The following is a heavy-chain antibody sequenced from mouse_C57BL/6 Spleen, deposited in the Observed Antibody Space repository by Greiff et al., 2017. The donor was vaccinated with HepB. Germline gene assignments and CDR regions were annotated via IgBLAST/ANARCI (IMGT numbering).Heavy chain of an antibody. D-gene: IGHD1-1*01. J-gene: IGHJ2*01. V-gene: IGHV1-81*01. CDR2: IYPRSGNT. CDR3: ARWLLRYYFDY. Sequence: QVQLKESGAELARPGASVKLSCKASGYTFTSYGISWVKQRTGQGLEWIGEIYPRSGNTYYNEKFKGKATLTADKSSSTAYMELRSLTSEDSAVYFCARWLLRYYFDYWGQGTTLTVSS. CDR1: GYTFTSYG.